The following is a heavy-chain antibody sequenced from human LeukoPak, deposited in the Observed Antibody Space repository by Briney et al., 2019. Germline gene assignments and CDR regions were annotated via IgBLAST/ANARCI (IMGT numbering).Heavy chain of an antibody. V-gene: IGHV4-61*02. CDR1: GGSISSGSYY. D-gene: IGHD6-13*01. CDR2: IYTSGST. Sequence: SETLSLTCTVSGGSISSGSYYWSWIRQPAGKGLEWIGRIYTSGSTNYNPSLKSRVTISVDTSKNQFSLKLSSVTAADTAVYYCARWGGSWEGPDAFDIWGQGTMVTVSS. CDR3: ARWGGSWEGPDAFDI. J-gene: IGHJ3*02.